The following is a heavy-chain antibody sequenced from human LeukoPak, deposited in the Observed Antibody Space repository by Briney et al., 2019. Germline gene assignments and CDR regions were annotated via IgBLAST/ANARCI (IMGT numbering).Heavy chain of an antibody. J-gene: IGHJ4*02. V-gene: IGHV4-59*01. CDR3: ARVQGMGGYFLIDF. D-gene: IGHD3-22*01. CDR1: GASISTYY. CDR2: IYYSGNT. Sequence: SETLSLTRTVSGASISTYYWSWVRQPPGKGLEWIGYIYYSGNTNYNPSLKSRVTISVDTSKNQLSLRLNSVTAADTAVYYCARVQGMGGYFLIDFWGQGTLVTVSS.